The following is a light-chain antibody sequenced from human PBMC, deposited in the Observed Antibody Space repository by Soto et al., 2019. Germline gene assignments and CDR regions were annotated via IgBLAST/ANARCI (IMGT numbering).Light chain of an antibody. CDR1: SSNIGSET. CDR3: AAWDDSLKGWV. Sequence: QSVLTQPPSASGTPGQRVTISCSGSSSNIGSETVNWYQQVPGTAPKLLIYANNQRPSGVPDRFSVSKSGTSDSLAIGGLQSEDEADYYCAAWDDSLKGWVFGGGTKLTVL. J-gene: IGLJ3*02. V-gene: IGLV1-44*01. CDR2: ANN.